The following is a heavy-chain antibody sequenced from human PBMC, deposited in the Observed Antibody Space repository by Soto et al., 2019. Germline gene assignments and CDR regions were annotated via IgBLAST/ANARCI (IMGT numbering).Heavy chain of an antibody. D-gene: IGHD3-10*01. CDR1: GCTFSSYA. Sequence: ASVKVSCKASGCTFSSYAISWVRQAPGQGLEWMGGISANNGNTNYAQNLQGRVTMTTDTSTSTAYMELRSLRSDDTAVYYCARFYASGSYPYDYWGQGTLVTVSS. V-gene: IGHV1-18*01. CDR2: ISANNGNT. CDR3: ARFYASGSYPYDY. J-gene: IGHJ4*02.